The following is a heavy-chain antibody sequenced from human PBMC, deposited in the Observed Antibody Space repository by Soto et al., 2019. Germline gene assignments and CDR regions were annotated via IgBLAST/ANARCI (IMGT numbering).Heavy chain of an antibody. CDR3: ARVVSYYDILTGYQTLQYFDC. CDR1: GFTFSSYW. J-gene: IGHJ4*02. V-gene: IGHV3-74*01. CDR2: INSDGSST. D-gene: IGHD3-9*01. Sequence: EVQLVESGGGLVQPGGSLRLSCAASGFTFSSYWMHWVRQAPGKGLVWVSRINSDGSSTSYADSVKGRFTISRDNAKNTLYLQMNSLRAEDTAVYYCARVVSYYDILTGYQTLQYFDCWGQGTLVTVSS.